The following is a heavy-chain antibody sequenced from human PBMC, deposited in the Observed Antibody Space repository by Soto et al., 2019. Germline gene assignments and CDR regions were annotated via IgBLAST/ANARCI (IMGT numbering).Heavy chain of an antibody. CDR1: GYSFTTYW. J-gene: IGHJ4*02. Sequence: GESLKISCKGYGYSFTTYWIGWVRQTPGKGLEWMGIIYPGDSDTRYSPSFQGQVTMSADKSINTAYLQWSGLKASDTAIYYCTRQLYCSSSSCYRAIDYWGQGTLVTVSS. CDR3: TRQLYCSSSSCYRAIDY. V-gene: IGHV5-51*01. CDR2: IYPGDSDT. D-gene: IGHD2-2*01.